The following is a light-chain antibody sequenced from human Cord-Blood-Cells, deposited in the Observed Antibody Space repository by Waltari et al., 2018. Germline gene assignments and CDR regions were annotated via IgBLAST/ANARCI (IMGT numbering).Light chain of an antibody. Sequence: DIQLTQSPSFLSASVGDRVNITCRASQGISSYLAWYQQKPGKAPKLLIYAASTLQSGVPSRFSGSGSGTEFTLTISSLQPEDFATYYCQQLKTSGFGQGTKVEIK. J-gene: IGKJ1*01. CDR1: QGISSY. CDR3: QQLKTSG. CDR2: AAS. V-gene: IGKV1-9*01.